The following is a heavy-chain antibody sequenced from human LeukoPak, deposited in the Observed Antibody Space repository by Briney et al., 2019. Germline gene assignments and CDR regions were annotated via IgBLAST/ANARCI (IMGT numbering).Heavy chain of an antibody. J-gene: IGHJ3*02. CDR3: ARRNWGMVSAFDI. Sequence: SETLSLTCTVSGGSISSGCYYWSWIRQPAGKGLEWIGRIYTSGSTNSNPSLKGRVTISVDRSKNRLSLKLSSVTAADTAVYYCARRNWGMVSAFDIWGQGTMVTVSS. D-gene: IGHD7-27*01. CDR1: GGSISSGCYY. CDR2: IYTSGST. V-gene: IGHV4-61*02.